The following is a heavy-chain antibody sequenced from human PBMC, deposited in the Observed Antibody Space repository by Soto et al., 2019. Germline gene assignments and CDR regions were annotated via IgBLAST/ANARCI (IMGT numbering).Heavy chain of an antibody. Sequence: EVQLVESGGGLVKPGGSLRLSCAASGFTFSSYSMNWVRQAPGKGLEWVSSISSSSSYIYYADSVKGRFTISRDNAKNSLYLQMNSLRAEDTDVYYCVVGGSGSYYDLGSNWFDPWGQGTLVTVSS. CDR1: GFTFSSYS. D-gene: IGHD3-10*01. J-gene: IGHJ5*02. CDR2: ISSSSSYI. CDR3: VVGGSGSYYDLGSNWFDP. V-gene: IGHV3-21*01.